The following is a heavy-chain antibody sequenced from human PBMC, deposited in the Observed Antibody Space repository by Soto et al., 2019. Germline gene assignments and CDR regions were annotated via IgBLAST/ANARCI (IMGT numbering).Heavy chain of an antibody. Sequence: GSLRLSCAASGFTFSSYAMHWVRQAPGKGLEWVAVISYDGSNKYYADSVKGRFTISRDNSKNTLYLQMNSLRAEDTAVYYCARDRSGWYWGAFDIWGQGTMVTVSS. CDR1: GFTFSSYA. CDR3: ARDRSGWYWGAFDI. D-gene: IGHD6-19*01. J-gene: IGHJ3*02. V-gene: IGHV3-30-3*01. CDR2: ISYDGSNK.